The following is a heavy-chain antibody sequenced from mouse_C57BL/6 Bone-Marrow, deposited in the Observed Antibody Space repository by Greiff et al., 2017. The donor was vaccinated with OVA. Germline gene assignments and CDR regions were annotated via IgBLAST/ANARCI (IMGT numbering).Heavy chain of an antibody. Sequence: LQQSGAELVRPGSSVKLSCKDSYFAFMARAMHWVKQRPGHGLEWIGSFTMYSDATEYSENFKGKATLTANTSSSTAYMELSSLTSEDSAVYYCARDYYGSSAWFAYWGQGTLVTVSA. D-gene: IGHD1-1*01. CDR2: FTMYSDAT. J-gene: IGHJ3*01. V-gene: IGHV1-49*01. CDR3: ARDYYGSSAWFAY. CDR1: YFAFMARA.